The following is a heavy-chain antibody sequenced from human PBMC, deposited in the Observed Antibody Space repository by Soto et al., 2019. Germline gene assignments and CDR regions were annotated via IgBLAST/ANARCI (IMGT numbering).Heavy chain of an antibody. CDR3: ARVQSAMAPEHFDY. Sequence: QVQLVQSGAEVKKPGSSVKVSCKASGGTFSSYAISWVRQAPGQGLEWMGGIIPLFGTANYAQKFQGRVTITADESTSAAYMDLSSLRSEDTAVYYCARVQSAMAPEHFDYWGQGTLVTVSS. D-gene: IGHD5-18*01. CDR1: GGTFSSYA. J-gene: IGHJ4*02. CDR2: IIPLFGTA. V-gene: IGHV1-69*01.